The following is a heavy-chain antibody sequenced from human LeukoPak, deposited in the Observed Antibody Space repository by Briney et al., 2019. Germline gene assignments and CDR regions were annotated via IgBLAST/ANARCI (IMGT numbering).Heavy chain of an antibody. Sequence: GESLKISCAASGITFSSYAMTWVRPAPGKGLERVSAISGSGFTTYYADSVKGRFAISRDNSNNTLYLYMNYLRAEDTAIYYCAKNLRGTAVTPVDFWGQGTLVTVSS. D-gene: IGHD4-17*01. CDR2: ISGSGFTT. J-gene: IGHJ4*02. CDR1: GITFSSYA. CDR3: AKNLRGTAVTPVDF. V-gene: IGHV3-23*01.